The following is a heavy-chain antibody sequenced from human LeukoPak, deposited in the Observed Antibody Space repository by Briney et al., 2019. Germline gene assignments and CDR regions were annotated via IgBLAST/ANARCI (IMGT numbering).Heavy chain of an antibody. D-gene: IGHD3-22*01. CDR2: ITRSSDNI. CDR3: ATSDDSSGSD. V-gene: IGHV3-48*01. Sequence: GGSLRLSCAASGFTFSLYSMNWVRQAPGKGLQWVSYITRSSDNIHYADSVKGRFTISRDNAKNSLFLQMNYLRAEDTALYYCATSDDSSGSDWGQGTLVTVSS. J-gene: IGHJ4*02. CDR1: GFTFSLYS.